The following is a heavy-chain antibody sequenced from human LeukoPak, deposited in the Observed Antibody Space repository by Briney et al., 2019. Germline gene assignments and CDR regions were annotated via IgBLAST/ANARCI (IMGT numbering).Heavy chain of an antibody. V-gene: IGHV1-69*13. D-gene: IGHD6-6*01. CDR2: IIPIFGTA. CDR1: GGTFSSYG. J-gene: IGHJ6*02. Sequence: SVKVSCKASGGTFSSYGISWVRQAPGQGLEWMGGIIPIFGTANYAQKFQGRVTITADESTSTAYMELSSLRSEDTAVYYCARLDEYSSSSRYYGMDVWGQGTTSPSP. CDR3: ARLDEYSSSSRYYGMDV.